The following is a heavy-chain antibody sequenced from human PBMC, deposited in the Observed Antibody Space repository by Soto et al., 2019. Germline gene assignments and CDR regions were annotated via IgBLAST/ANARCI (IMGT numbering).Heavy chain of an antibody. CDR2: ISWNSGDI. D-gene: IGHD5-18*01. J-gene: IGHJ4*02. Sequence: GGSLRLSCAVSGFTFGDYAMHWVRQAPGKGLEWVAGISWNSGDIGYADSVKGRLTISRDSAKNSLYLKMNSLRVEDTALYFCAKHFLFGGYSYGSFFDYWGRGTLVTVPQ. CDR3: AKHFLFGGYSYGSFFDY. CDR1: GFTFGDYA. V-gene: IGHV3-9*01.